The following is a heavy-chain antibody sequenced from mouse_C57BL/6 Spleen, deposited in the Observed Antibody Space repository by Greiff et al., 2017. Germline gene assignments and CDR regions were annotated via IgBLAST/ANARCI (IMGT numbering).Heavy chain of an antibody. Sequence: QVQLQQPGAELVKPGASVKMSCKASGYTFTSYWITWVKQRPGQGLERIGDIYPGSGSTNYNEKFKGKATLTVDASSSTAYMQLSSLASEDSAVYYCARSYDGYPYYFDYWGQGTTLTVSS. J-gene: IGHJ2*01. CDR2: IYPGSGST. CDR1: GYTFTSYW. D-gene: IGHD2-3*01. CDR3: ARSYDGYPYYFDY. V-gene: IGHV1-55*01.